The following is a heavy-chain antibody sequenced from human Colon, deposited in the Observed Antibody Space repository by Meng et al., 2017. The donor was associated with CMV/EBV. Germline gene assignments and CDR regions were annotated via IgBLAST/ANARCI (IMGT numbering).Heavy chain of an antibody. Sequence: QWPPVQSSPDLVDPSETLSLTCTVSGVSITSYYWSWIRQPAGKGLEWIGRVYNSGNTNYNPSLKSRVTMSIDTSKNQLSLNIRSVTAADTAVYYCARDSNLSGLAYWGQGTLVTVSS. V-gene: IGHV4-4*07. J-gene: IGHJ4*02. CDR1: GVSITSYY. CDR3: ARDSNLSGLAY. D-gene: IGHD3-10*01. CDR2: VYNSGNT.